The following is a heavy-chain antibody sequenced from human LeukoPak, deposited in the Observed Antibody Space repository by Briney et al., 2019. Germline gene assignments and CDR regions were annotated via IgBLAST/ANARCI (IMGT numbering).Heavy chain of an antibody. Sequence: GGSLRLSCAASGFTFSTYWMHWVRQAPGKGLVWVSRINRDGTITTYADSVKGRFTISRDSAKNTLYLQMNSLRVEDTAVYYCARESSSSLDYWGQGTLVTVSS. CDR1: GFTFSTYW. CDR3: ARESSSSLDY. J-gene: IGHJ4*02. D-gene: IGHD6-13*01. CDR2: INRDGTIT. V-gene: IGHV3-74*01.